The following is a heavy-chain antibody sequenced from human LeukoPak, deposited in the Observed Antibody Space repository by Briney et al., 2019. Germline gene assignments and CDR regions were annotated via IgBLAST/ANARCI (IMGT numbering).Heavy chain of an antibody. CDR1: GFPFSSYA. D-gene: IGHD6-13*01. CDR2: ISGSGAGT. J-gene: IGHJ4*02. Sequence: PGGPLRLFCAASGFPFSSYAMSWVRQAPGKAREWVSVISGSGAGTYYADSVKGRFTISRDNSRNTLYLRMNSLRADDTAVYYCAKSLSSSWYGVDYWGQGTLVTVSS. V-gene: IGHV3-23*01. CDR3: AKSLSSSWYGVDY.